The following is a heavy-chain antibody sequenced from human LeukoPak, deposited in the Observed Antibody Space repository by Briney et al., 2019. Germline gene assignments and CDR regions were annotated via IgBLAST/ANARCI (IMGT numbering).Heavy chain of an antibody. J-gene: IGHJ4*02. CDR3: AKDSALLTGYPTYIDS. CDR1: GFTFSNAW. Sequence: GGPLRLSCAASGFTFSNAWMSWVRQAPGKGLEWVALLSYDESNEYYADSVQGRFTISRDNSKNTLYLQMNSLRAEDTAVYYCAKDSALLTGYPTYIDSWGQGTLVTVSS. CDR2: LSYDESNE. V-gene: IGHV3-30*18. D-gene: IGHD3-9*01.